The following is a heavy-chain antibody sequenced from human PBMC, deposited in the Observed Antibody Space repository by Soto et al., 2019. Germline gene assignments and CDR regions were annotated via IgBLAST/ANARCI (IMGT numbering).Heavy chain of an antibody. D-gene: IGHD3-9*01. J-gene: IGHJ4*02. Sequence: PGGSLRLSCAASGFTFSSYEMNWVRQAPGKGLEWVSYISSSGSTIYYADSVKGRFTISRDNAKNSLYLQMNSLRAEDTAVYYCARESIFPIVWGQETLVTVSS. CDR1: GFTFSSYE. CDR3: ARESIFPIV. CDR2: ISSSGSTI. V-gene: IGHV3-48*03.